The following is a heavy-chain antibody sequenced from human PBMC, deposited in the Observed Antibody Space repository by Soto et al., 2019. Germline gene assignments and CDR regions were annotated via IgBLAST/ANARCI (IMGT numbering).Heavy chain of an antibody. CDR2: IIPILGIA. J-gene: IGHJ5*02. V-gene: IGHV1-69*02. D-gene: IGHD5-12*01. CDR3: ARATRGADEHIVAAMP. CDR1: GGTFSSYT. Sequence: QVQLVQSGAEVKKPGPSGKVSCKASGGTFSSYTISWVRQAPGRGLEWMGRIIPILGIANYAQRFQGRVTITADKSTSTAYMELSSLRSEDTAVYYCARATRGADEHIVAAMPWGQGTLVTVSS.